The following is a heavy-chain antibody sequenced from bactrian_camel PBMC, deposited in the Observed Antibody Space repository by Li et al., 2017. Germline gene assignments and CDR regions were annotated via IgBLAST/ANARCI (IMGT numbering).Heavy chain of an antibody. Sequence: HVQLVESGGGSVQTTGSLRLSCAASTLTDLCMAWFRQAPGNEREGVATLDSDDSTEYAPFVEGRFTISRDNAKDTLYLQMNSLKTEDTAVYYRALGSSRQATMTARGKGTQVTVS. V-gene: IGHV3S55*01. CDR1: TLTDLC. D-gene: IGHD3*01. J-gene: IGHJ4*01. CDR2: LDSDDST.